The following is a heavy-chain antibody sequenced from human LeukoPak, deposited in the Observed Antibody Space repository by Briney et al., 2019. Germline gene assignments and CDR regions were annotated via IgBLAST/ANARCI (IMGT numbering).Heavy chain of an antibody. D-gene: IGHD1-1*01. V-gene: IGHV3-30*18. CDR3: AKAGMTGVR. CDR2: ISYDGSNK. CDR1: GFTFSSYG. J-gene: IGHJ4*02. Sequence: GGSLRLSCAASGFTFSSYGMHWVRQAPGKGLEWVAVISYDGSNKYYADSVKGRFTISRDNSKNTLYLQMNSLRAEDTAVYYCAKAGMTGVRWGQGTLVTVSP.